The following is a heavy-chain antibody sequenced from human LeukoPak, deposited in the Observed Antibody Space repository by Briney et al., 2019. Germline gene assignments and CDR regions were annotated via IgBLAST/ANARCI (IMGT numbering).Heavy chain of an antibody. CDR2: ISTSSSSM. D-gene: IGHD3-16*02. CDR1: GFTFSSYS. V-gene: IGHV3-48*01. J-gene: IGHJ4*02. CDR3: ARGVRTFDY. Sequence: GGSLRLSCAASGFTFSSYSMNWVRQAPWKGLEWVSYISTSSSSMYYADSVKGRFTISRDNAKNSLYLQMNSLRAEDTAVYYCARGVRTFDYWGQGILVTVRS.